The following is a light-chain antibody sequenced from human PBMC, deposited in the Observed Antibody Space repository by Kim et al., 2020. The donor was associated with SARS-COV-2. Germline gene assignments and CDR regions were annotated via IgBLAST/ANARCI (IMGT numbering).Light chain of an antibody. V-gene: IGLV6-57*03. CDR3: QSYDSSNWV. CDR1: SGSIASND. J-gene: IGLJ3*02. CDR2: EDN. Sequence: GETVTISCPRSSGSIASNDVQWYQQRPGSAPTSVIYEDNQRPSGVPDRFSGSIDSSSNSASLTISGLKTEDEADYYCQSYDSSNWVFGGGTQLTVL.